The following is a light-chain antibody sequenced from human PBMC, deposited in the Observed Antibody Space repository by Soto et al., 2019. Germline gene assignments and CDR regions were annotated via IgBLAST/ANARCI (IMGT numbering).Light chain of an antibody. J-gene: IGLJ2*01. CDR2: NVS. V-gene: IGLV2-14*01. CDR1: SSDVGGYNY. Sequence: QSALTQPDSVSGSPGQSITISCTGTSSDVGGYNYVSWYQQHPGKAPKLMIYNVSNRPSGVSNRFSGSKSGNTASLTISGLQAEDEADYYCSSYTSSSYVVFGGGTKVTVL. CDR3: SSYTSSSYVV.